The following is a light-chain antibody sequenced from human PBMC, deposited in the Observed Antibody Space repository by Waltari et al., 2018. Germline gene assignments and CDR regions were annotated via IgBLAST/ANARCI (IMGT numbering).Light chain of an antibody. CDR2: DTS. Sequence: EIVLTQSPATLSLSPGERATLSCRASQSVNNYLAWLHQKPGQAPRLLIYDTSSRATGIPARFSGSGYGTDFTLTISSLEPEDFVVYYCQQRSNWPWTFGQGTKVEIK. V-gene: IGKV3-11*01. CDR3: QQRSNWPWT. CDR1: QSVNNY. J-gene: IGKJ1*01.